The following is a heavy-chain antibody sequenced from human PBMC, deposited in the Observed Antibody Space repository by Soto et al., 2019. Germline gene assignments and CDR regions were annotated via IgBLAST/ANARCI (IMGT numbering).Heavy chain of an antibody. CDR2: ISSSGSTI. CDR1: GFTFSDYY. J-gene: IGHJ3*02. V-gene: IGHV3-11*01. D-gene: IGHD6-6*01. Sequence: GGSLRLSCAASGFTFSDYYMSWIRQAPGKGLEWVSYISSSGSTIYYADSVKGRFTISRDNANNSLYLQMNSLRAEDAAVYYCASQSIAARGDAFDIWGQGTMVTVSS. CDR3: ASQSIAARGDAFDI.